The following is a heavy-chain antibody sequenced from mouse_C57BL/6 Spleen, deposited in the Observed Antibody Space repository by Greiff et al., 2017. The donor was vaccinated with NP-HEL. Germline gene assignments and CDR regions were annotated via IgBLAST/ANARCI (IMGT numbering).Heavy chain of an antibody. Sequence: QVQLQQPGPELVKPGASVKISCKASGYAFSSSWMNWVKQRPGKGLEWIGRIYPGDGDTNYNGKFKGKATLTADKSSSTAYMQLSSLTSEDSAVYFCVYDYEGPGLMDYWGQGTSVTVSS. D-gene: IGHD2-4*01. V-gene: IGHV1-82*01. J-gene: IGHJ4*01. CDR2: IYPGDGDT. CDR1: GYAFSSSW. CDR3: VYDYEGPGLMDY.